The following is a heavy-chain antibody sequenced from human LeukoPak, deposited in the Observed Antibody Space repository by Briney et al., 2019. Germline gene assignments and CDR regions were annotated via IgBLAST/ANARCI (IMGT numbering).Heavy chain of an antibody. J-gene: IGHJ6*02. V-gene: IGHV4-59*01. Sequence: SETLSLTCTVSGGSISSYYWSWIRQPPGKGLEWVGYIYYSGSTNYNPSLKSRVTISVATSKNQFSLKLSSVTAADTAVYYCARGPSLRGFGDRYYGMDVWGQGTTVTVSS. CDR3: ARGPSLRGFGDRYYGMDV. CDR1: GGSISSYY. D-gene: IGHD3-10*01. CDR2: IYYSGST.